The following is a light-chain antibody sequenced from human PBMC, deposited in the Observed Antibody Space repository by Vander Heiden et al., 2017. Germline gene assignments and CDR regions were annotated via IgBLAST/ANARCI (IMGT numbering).Light chain of an antibody. CDR3: QQSYSTLGYT. J-gene: IGKJ2*01. Sequence: DIQMTQSPSSLSASVGDRVTITCRASQSISSYLNWYQQKPGKAPKLLIYAASSLQSGVPSRFSGSGSGTDFTLTISSRQPEDFATYYCQQSYSTLGYTFGPGTKLEIK. CDR2: AAS. V-gene: IGKV1-39*01. CDR1: QSISSY.